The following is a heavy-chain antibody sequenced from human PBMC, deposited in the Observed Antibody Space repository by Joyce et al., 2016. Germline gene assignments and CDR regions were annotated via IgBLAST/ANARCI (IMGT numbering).Heavy chain of an antibody. J-gene: IGHJ4*02. CDR1: GFTFRSYG. V-gene: IGHV3-30*18. CDR3: AKDRETSAVLDF. D-gene: IGHD6-25*01. Sequence: QAQLVESGGGVVQPGRSLRLSCAVSGFTFRSYGMHWVRQAPGKGLEVVAVISNDGKNKNYADSVKGRFTVSRDNSKKILSLQMNSLRPEDTAVYYCAKDRETSAVLDFWGQGTPVTVSS. CDR2: ISNDGKNK.